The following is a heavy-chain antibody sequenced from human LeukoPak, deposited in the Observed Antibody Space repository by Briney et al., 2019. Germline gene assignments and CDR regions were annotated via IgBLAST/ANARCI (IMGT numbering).Heavy chain of an antibody. V-gene: IGHV3-23*01. CDR2: ISGSGGST. Sequence: GGSLRLSCAASGFTFTSYAMSWVRQAPGKGLEWISAISGSGGSTYYVDSVKGRFTISRDNSKNTLYLQMNSLRVEDTAVYYCAKLPVAGLYFDYWGQGTLVTVSS. CDR3: AKLPVAGLYFDY. CDR1: GFTFTSYA. D-gene: IGHD6-19*01. J-gene: IGHJ4*02.